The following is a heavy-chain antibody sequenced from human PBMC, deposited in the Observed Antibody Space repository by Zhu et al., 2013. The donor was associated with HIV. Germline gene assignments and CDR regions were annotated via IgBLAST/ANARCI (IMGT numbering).Heavy chain of an antibody. CDR3: ARGRWAWGRGSHDY. Sequence: QVLLVQSGAELKKPGTSVKVSCKASGGTFSTSGISWVRQAPGQGPEWMGDIIPMFGTTNYAQKFQGRVTITADESTSTAYMELSSLRSEDTAVYYCARGRWAWGRGSHDYWGQGTLVTVSS. V-gene: IGHV1-69*01. D-gene: IGHD1-1*01. CDR1: GGTFSTSG. J-gene: IGHJ4*02. CDR2: IIPMFGTT.